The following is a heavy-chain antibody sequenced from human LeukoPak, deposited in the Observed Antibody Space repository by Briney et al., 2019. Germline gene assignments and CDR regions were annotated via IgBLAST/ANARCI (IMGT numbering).Heavy chain of an antibody. Sequence: GGSLRLSCAASGFTFSSYAMHWVRQAPGKGLEWVAVISYDGSNKYYADSVKGRFTISRDNSKNTLYLQMNGLRAEDTAVYYCARSAYRGDSNYYFEYSGQGTLVTVSS. V-gene: IGHV3-30*04. CDR3: ARSAYRGDSNYYFEY. CDR1: GFTFSSYA. CDR2: ISYDGSNK. J-gene: IGHJ4*02. D-gene: IGHD4-11*01.